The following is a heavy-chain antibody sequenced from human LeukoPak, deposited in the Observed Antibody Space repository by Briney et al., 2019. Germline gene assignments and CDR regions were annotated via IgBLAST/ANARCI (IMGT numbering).Heavy chain of an antibody. CDR1: GYSFTSYW. V-gene: IGHV5-51*01. D-gene: IGHD3-9*01. CDR2: IYPGDSDT. J-gene: IGHJ4*02. CDR3: ARLPDILTGYSIPYFDY. Sequence: GESLKISCKGSGYSFTSYWIAWVRQMPGKGLEWMGIIYPGDSDTRYSPSFQGQVTISADKSINTAYLQWSSLKASDTAMYYCARLPDILTGYSIPYFDYWGQGTLVTVSS.